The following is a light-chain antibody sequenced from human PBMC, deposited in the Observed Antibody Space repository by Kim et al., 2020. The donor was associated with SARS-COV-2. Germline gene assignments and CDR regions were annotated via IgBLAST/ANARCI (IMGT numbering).Light chain of an antibody. CDR2: GAS. CDR1: QSISSN. Sequence: EIVMTQSPATLSVSPGDRATLSCRASQSISSNLAWYQQKPGRAPRLLIYGASTRATGVPARFNGSGSGTEFTLTISSLQSEDFAVYYCQQYNRAFGQGTKVDIK. J-gene: IGKJ1*01. V-gene: IGKV3-15*01. CDR3: QQYNRA.